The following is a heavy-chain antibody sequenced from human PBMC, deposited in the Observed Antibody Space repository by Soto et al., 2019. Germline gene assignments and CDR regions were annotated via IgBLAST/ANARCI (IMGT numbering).Heavy chain of an antibody. Sequence: PSETLSLTCAVYGGSFSGYYWSWIRQPPGKGLEWIGEINHSGSTNYNPSLKSRVTISVGTSKNQFSLKLSSVTAADTAVYYCARGLPPAGFDPWGQGTLVTVSS. CDR2: INHSGST. J-gene: IGHJ5*02. CDR1: GGSFSGYY. V-gene: IGHV4-34*01. CDR3: ARGLPPAGFDP.